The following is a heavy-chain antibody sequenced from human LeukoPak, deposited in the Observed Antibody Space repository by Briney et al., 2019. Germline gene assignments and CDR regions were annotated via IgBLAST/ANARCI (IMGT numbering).Heavy chain of an antibody. CDR2: ISYDGTKT. CDR1: GFTFSSHA. V-gene: IGHV3-30*04. Sequence: PGWALRLSCAASGFTFSSHAMHWVRQAAGKGLEWVAAISYDGTKTYYADSVKGRITISRDNFKNALHLQMNSLRAEDTAVYYCVRQMDEGLDIWGQGTMVTVSS. J-gene: IGHJ3*02. CDR3: VRQMDEGLDI. D-gene: IGHD2-2*03.